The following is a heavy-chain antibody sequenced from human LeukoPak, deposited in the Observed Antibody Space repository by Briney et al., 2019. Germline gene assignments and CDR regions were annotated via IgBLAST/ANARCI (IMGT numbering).Heavy chain of an antibody. J-gene: IGHJ5*02. CDR1: GYTFTSYG. CDR2: ISAYNGNT. D-gene: IGHD6-25*01. V-gene: IGHV1-18*01. CDR3: ARDLSGYVPYRGFDP. Sequence: AAVKVSCKASGYTFTSYGISWVRQAPGQGLEWMGWISAYNGNTNYAQKLQGRATMTTDTSTSTAYMELRSLRSDDTAVYYCARDLSGYVPYRGFDPWGQGTLVTVSS.